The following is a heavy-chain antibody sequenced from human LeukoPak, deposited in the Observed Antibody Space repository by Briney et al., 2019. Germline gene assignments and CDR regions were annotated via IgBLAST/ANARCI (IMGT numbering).Heavy chain of an antibody. J-gene: IGHJ4*02. Sequence: SETLSLTCTVSGGSISSYYWSWIRQPPGKGLEWIGEINHSGSTNYNPSLKSRVTISVDTSKNQFSLKLSSVTAADTAVYYCAGNRGLGRDYWGQGTLVTVSS. CDR3: AGNRGLGRDY. V-gene: IGHV4-34*01. CDR2: INHSGST. D-gene: IGHD4-23*01. CDR1: GGSISSYY.